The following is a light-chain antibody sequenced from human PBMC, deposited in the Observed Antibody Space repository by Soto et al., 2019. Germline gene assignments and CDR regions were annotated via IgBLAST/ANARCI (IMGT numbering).Light chain of an antibody. CDR2: DAS. V-gene: IGKV3-11*01. J-gene: IGKJ4*01. Sequence: EIMLTQSPPTLSLFPGERATLSCRASQSVSSYLAWYQQKPGQAPRLLIYDASHRATGIPARFSGSGSGTDFTLTISSLEPEDFAVYYCQQRSNWPLAFGGGTKVEIK. CDR3: QQRSNWPLA. CDR1: QSVSSY.